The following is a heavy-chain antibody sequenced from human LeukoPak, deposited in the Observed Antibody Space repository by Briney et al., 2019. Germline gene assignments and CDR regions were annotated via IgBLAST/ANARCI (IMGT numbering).Heavy chain of an antibody. Sequence: SDTLSLTCTVSGGPISRYYWGWIRQAPGRGLEWIGYIYYSGSPNYNPSLKSRVTISVDTSKNQYSLKLSSVTAADTAVDYCARGGSAGTTQSWFDRWGQGTLVTVSS. J-gene: IGHJ5*02. D-gene: IGHD6-13*01. CDR1: GGPISRYY. V-gene: IGHV4-59*07. CDR2: IYYSGSP. CDR3: ARGGSAGTTQSWFDR.